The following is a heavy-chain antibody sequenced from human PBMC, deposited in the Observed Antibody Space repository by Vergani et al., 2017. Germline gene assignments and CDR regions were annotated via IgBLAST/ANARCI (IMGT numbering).Heavy chain of an antibody. CDR2: INHSGST. CDR3: ARVSSDYNYYYMDV. CDR1: GGSFSGYY. V-gene: IGHV4-34*01. D-gene: IGHD2/OR15-2a*01. Sequence: QVQLQQWGAGLLKPSETLSLTCAVYGGSFSGYYWSWIRQPPGKGLEWIGEINHSGSTNYNPSLKSRVTISVDTSKNQFSLKLSSVTAADTAVYYCARVSSDYNYYYMDVWGKGTTVTVSS. J-gene: IGHJ6*03.